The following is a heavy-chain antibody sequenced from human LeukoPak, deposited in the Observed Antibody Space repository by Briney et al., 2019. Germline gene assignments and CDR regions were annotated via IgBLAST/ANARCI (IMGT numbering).Heavy chain of an antibody. Sequence: PGGSLRLSCTASGFTFSNYWMTWVRQAPGKGMEWVANIKQDGREKYYVDSVTGRFTISRDNAKNLLFLQMSSLSPEDTAVYYYARKAGKMFDYWGQGTLVTASS. J-gene: IGHJ4*02. V-gene: IGHV3-7*01. D-gene: IGHD6-19*01. CDR3: ARKAGKMFDY. CDR1: GFTFSNYW. CDR2: IKQDGREK.